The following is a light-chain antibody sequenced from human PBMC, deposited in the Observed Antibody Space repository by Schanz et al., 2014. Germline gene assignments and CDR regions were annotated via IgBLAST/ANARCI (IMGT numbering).Light chain of an antibody. V-gene: IGKV3-20*01. Sequence: EIVLTQSPGTLSLSPGERATLSCRASQSVSSSYLAWYQQKPGQAPRLLIYDASNRATGIPARFSGSGSGTDFTLTISRLEPEDFALYYCQQYGSPITFGQGTRLEIK. CDR3: QQYGSPIT. CDR2: DAS. J-gene: IGKJ5*01. CDR1: QSVSSSY.